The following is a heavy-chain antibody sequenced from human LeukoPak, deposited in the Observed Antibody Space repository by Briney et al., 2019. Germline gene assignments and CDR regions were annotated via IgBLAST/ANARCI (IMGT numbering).Heavy chain of an antibody. V-gene: IGHV3-53*01. CDR1: GFTVSSNH. J-gene: IGHJ4*02. CDR2: IYSGGST. D-gene: IGHD6-19*01. Sequence: PGGSLRLSCAASGFTVSSNHMSWVRQAPGKGLEWVSVIYSGGSTYYADSVKGRFTISRDNSKNTLYLQMNSLRAEDTAVYYCATGYSSGWYSGPIDYWGQGTLVTVSS. CDR3: ATGYSSGWYSGPIDY.